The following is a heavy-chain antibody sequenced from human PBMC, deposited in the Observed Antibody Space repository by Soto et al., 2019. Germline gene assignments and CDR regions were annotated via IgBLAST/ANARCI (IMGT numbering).Heavy chain of an antibody. Sequence: HPGGSLRRTCAASGVTCDNYTMRWVRQAPGKGLEWVSLISWDGGSTYYADSVKGRFTISRDNSKNSLYLQMNSLRTEDTALYYCAKDARLKHDSSGYGNWYFDLWGRGTLVTVSS. CDR1: GVTCDNYT. V-gene: IGHV3-43*01. CDR2: ISWDGGST. CDR3: AKDARLKHDSSGYGNWYFDL. D-gene: IGHD3-22*01. J-gene: IGHJ2*01.